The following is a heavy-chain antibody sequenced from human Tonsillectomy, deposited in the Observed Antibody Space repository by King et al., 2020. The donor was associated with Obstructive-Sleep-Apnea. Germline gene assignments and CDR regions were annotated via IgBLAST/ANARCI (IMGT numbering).Heavy chain of an antibody. CDR1: GDSISSYY. D-gene: IGHD1-26*01. Sequence: VQLQESGPGLVKPSETLSLTCTVSGDSISSYYWSWIRQPPGKGLEWIGYLSYSWSTKYNPSLKSRVTISADTSKNQFSLKLSLVIAADTAVYYCARNTEHYYHYGMDVWGQGTTVTVSS. CDR2: LSYSWST. J-gene: IGHJ6*02. CDR3: ARNTEHYYHYGMDV. V-gene: IGHV4-59*08.